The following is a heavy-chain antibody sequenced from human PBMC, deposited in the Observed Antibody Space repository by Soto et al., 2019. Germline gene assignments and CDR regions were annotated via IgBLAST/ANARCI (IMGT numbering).Heavy chain of an antibody. Sequence: ESRTIACMVSGYIFTSYWVSWVRQKPGKGLEWMGSIDTSDSYTYYSPSFKGHATISADKSNITAYLQWSTLKASGTAMCCCAGRLNWFDPWGQGTLVTVSS. V-gene: IGHV5-10-1*01. CDR1: GYIFTSYW. J-gene: IGHJ5*02. CDR3: AGRLNWFDP. CDR2: IDTSDSYT.